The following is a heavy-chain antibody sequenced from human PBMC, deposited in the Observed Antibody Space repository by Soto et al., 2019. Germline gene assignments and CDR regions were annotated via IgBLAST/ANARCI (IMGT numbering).Heavy chain of an antibody. D-gene: IGHD3-3*01. J-gene: IGHJ6*02. V-gene: IGHV4-34*01. CDR3: ARNGSYYDFWSGYYFGGGMDV. Sequence: SDTLSLTCAVYGGSFSGYYVSWLRPPPGKGLEWIGEINHSGSTNYNPSLKSRVTISVDTSKNQFSLKLSSVTAADTAVYYCARNGSYYDFWSGYYFGGGMDVWGQGTTVTVSS. CDR2: INHSGST. CDR1: GGSFSGYY.